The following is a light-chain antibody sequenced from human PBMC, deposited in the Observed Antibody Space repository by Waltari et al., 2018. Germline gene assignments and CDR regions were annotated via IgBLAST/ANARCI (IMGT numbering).Light chain of an antibody. CDR3: CSYAGSTAHVI. Sequence: QSALTQPASVSGSAGQSITISCTGTSSDVGSYNLVSWYQQHPGKAPKLMIYEVTKRPSGVSKRFAGSKSGNTASLTITGVQAEDEAEYCCCSYAGSTAHVIFGGGTKLTVL. V-gene: IGLV2-23*02. CDR1: SSDVGSYNL. CDR2: EVT. J-gene: IGLJ2*01.